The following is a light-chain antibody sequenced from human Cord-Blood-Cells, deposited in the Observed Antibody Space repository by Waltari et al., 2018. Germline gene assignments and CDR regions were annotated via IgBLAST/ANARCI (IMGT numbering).Light chain of an antibody. Sequence: DIQMTQSPSSLSASVGDRVTITSRASQNISSYLNWYQQKPGKAPKLLLYAASSLQSGVPSMFRSSVFWTDFTLTIGSLQSEEVATYYCQQSYSTPRTFVQGTKVEIK. V-gene: IGKV1-39*01. J-gene: IGKJ1*01. CDR2: AAS. CDR3: QQSYSTPRT. CDR1: QNISSY.